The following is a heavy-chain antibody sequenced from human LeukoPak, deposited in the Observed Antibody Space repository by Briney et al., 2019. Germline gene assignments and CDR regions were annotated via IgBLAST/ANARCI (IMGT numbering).Heavy chain of an antibody. Sequence: GASLQISCRGSGYTFTNYWIGWVRQLPGKGLEWMGIIYPGDSDTRYSPSFQGQVTISADKSISTAYLQWSSLKASDTAMYYCARANYYNSLSSFTRWGQGTLVTVSS. CDR1: GYTFTNYW. D-gene: IGHD3-3*01. CDR2: IYPGDSDT. J-gene: IGHJ4*02. CDR3: ARANYYNSLSSFTR. V-gene: IGHV5-51*01.